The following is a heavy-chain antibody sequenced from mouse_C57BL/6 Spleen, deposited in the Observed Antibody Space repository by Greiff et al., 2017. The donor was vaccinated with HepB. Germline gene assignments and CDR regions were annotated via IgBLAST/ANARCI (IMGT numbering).Heavy chain of an antibody. D-gene: IGHD2-3*01. CDR1: GYTFTDYY. V-gene: IGHV1-26*01. CDR3: ARRDGHYFDY. J-gene: IGHJ2*01. CDR2: INPNNGGT. Sequence: EVKLQQSGPELVKPGASVKISCKASGYTFTDYYMNWVKQSHGKSLEWIGDINPNNGGTSYNQKFKGKATLTVDKSSSTAYMELRSLTSEDSAVYYCARRDGHYFDYWGQGTTLTVSS.